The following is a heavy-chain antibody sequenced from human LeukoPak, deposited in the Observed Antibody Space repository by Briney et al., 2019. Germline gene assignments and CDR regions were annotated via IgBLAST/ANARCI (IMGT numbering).Heavy chain of an antibody. CDR1: GGSFSGYY. Sequence: SETLSLTCAVYGGSFSGYYWSWIRQPPGKGLEWIGEINHSGSTNYNPSLKSRVTISVDTSKNQFSLKLSSVTAADTAVYYCARGRGSSGWPFGYWGQGTLVTVSS. V-gene: IGHV4-34*01. CDR2: INHSGST. J-gene: IGHJ4*02. D-gene: IGHD6-19*01. CDR3: ARGRGSSGWPFGY.